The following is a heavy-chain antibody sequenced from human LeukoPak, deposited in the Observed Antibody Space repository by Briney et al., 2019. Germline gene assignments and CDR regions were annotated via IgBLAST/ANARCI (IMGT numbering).Heavy chain of an antibody. Sequence: SETLSLTCVVSGYSISSGYYWGWIRQPPGEGLEWIGSVYHSGTTDYNPSLKSRVTMSLDTSRNQFSLKLTSVTAADRAVYYCATAGYNGGNPFEYWGQGTLVTVSS. CDR1: GYSISSGYY. CDR2: VYHSGTT. CDR3: ATAGYNGGNPFEY. J-gene: IGHJ4*02. D-gene: IGHD2-15*01. V-gene: IGHV4-38-2*01.